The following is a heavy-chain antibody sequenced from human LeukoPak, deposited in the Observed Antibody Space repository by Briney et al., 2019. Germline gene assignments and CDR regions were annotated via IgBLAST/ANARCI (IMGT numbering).Heavy chain of an antibody. CDR3: ARGSRYFDGFHYYGMDV. CDR1: GGTFSSYA. D-gene: IGHD3-9*01. Sequence: GASVKVSCKAPGGTFSSYAISWVRQAPGQGLEWMGRIIPILGIANYAQKFQGRVTITADKSTSTAYMELSSLRSEDTAVYYCARGSRYFDGFHYYGMDVWGQGTTVTVSS. V-gene: IGHV1-69*04. J-gene: IGHJ6*02. CDR2: IIPILGIA.